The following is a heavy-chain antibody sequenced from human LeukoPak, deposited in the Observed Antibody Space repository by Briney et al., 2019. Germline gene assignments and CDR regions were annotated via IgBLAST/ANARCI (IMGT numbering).Heavy chain of an antibody. CDR3: ARCPSDGYGGNSDY. V-gene: IGHV4-59*01. Sequence: SETLSLTCTVSGGPISSYYWSWIRQPPGKGLEWIGYIYYSGSTNYNPSLKSRVTISVDTSKNRFSLMLSSVTAADTAVYYCARCPSDGYGGNSDYWGQGTLVTVSS. D-gene: IGHD4-23*01. CDR2: IYYSGST. CDR1: GGPISSYY. J-gene: IGHJ4*02.